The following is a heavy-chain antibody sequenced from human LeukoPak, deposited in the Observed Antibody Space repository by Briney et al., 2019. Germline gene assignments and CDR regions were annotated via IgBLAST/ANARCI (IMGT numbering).Heavy chain of an antibody. Sequence: GGSLRLSCAASGFTFSSHSMNWVRQAPGKGLEWVSYISSSSSTIYYADSVKGRFTISRDNAKNSLYLQMNSLRAEDTAVYYCARGAYYYEDWGQGTLVTISS. J-gene: IGHJ4*02. D-gene: IGHD3-22*01. CDR3: ARGAYYYED. V-gene: IGHV3-48*01. CDR2: ISSSSSTI. CDR1: GFTFSSHS.